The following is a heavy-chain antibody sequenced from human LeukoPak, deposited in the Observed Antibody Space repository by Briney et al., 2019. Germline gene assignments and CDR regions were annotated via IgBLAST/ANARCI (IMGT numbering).Heavy chain of an antibody. CDR2: IYYSGST. J-gene: IGHJ4*02. Sequence: SQTLSLTCTVSGGSISSGDYYWGWIRQPPGKGLEWIGYIYYSGSTYYNPSLKSRVTISVDTSKNQFSLKLSSVTAAGTAVYDCSRAPDYVAYPDYWGQGTLVTVSS. CDR3: SRAPDYVAYPDY. CDR1: GGSISSGDYY. V-gene: IGHV4-30-4*01. D-gene: IGHD4-17*01.